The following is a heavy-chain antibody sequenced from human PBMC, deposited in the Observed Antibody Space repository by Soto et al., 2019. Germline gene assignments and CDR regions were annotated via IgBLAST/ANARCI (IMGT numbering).Heavy chain of an antibody. CDR2: IYYIGST. CDR3: ARSLFP. J-gene: IGHJ5*02. CDR1: GGSISGGGCH. Sequence: LPLTCTVSGGSISGGGCHWNWIRQHPGKGLEWIGYIYYIGSTYYNPSLKSRVTISLDTSKNQFSLKLSSVTAADTALYYCARSLFPWGQGTRVTVS. V-gene: IGHV4-31*03.